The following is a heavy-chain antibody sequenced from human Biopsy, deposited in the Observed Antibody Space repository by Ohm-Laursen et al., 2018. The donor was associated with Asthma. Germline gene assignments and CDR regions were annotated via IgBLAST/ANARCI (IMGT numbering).Heavy chain of an antibody. CDR2: IIPIFGTA. CDR3: ARERIAARQRRHYFDY. D-gene: IGHD6-6*01. V-gene: IGHV1-69*13. CDR1: GGTFSSYA. J-gene: IGHJ4*02. Sequence: VKISCKASGGTFSSYAISWVRQAPGQGLEWMGGIIPIFGTANYAQKFQGRVTITADESTSTAYMELSSLRSEDTAVYYCARERIAARQRRHYFDYWGQGTLVTVSS.